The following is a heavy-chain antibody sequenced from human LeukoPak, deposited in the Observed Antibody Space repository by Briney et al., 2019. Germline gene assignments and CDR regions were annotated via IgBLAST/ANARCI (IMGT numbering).Heavy chain of an antibody. CDR2: IYHSGST. J-gene: IGHJ4*02. D-gene: IGHD4-17*01. CDR3: ARDKPEGDYVTHFDY. Sequence: SETLSLTGTVSGYSISSGYYWGWIRLPPGKGLEWIGSIYHSGSTYYNPSLKSRVTISVDTSKNQFSLKLSSVTAADTAVYYCARDKPEGDYVTHFDYWGQGTLVTVSS. V-gene: IGHV4-38-2*02. CDR1: GYSISSGYY.